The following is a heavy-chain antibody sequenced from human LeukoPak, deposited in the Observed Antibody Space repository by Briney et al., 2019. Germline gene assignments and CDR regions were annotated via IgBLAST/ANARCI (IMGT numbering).Heavy chain of an antibody. D-gene: IGHD2-2*01. V-gene: IGHV3-30*02. CDR2: IRYDGSNK. Sequence: GGSLRLSCAASGFTFSSYGMHWVRQAPGKGLEWVAFIRYDGSNKYYADSVKGRFTISRDNSKNTLYLQMNSLRAEDTAVYYCAKRRAVPAASWFDPWGQGTLVTVSS. CDR1: GFTFSSYG. CDR3: AKRRAVPAASWFDP. J-gene: IGHJ5*02.